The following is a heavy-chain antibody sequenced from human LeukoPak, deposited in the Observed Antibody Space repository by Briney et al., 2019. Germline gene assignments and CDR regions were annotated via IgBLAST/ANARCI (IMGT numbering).Heavy chain of an antibody. V-gene: IGHV4-61*01. D-gene: IGHD1-26*01. Sequence: SETLSLTCTVSGGSVNGGSYYWNWIRQPPGKGLEWIGYIYYSGSTNYNPSLKSRVTISVDTSKNQFSLKLSSVTAADTAVYYCARAAYSGSYHSDYWGQGTLVTVSS. CDR3: ARAAYSGSYHSDY. J-gene: IGHJ4*02. CDR1: GGSVNGGSYY. CDR2: IYYSGST.